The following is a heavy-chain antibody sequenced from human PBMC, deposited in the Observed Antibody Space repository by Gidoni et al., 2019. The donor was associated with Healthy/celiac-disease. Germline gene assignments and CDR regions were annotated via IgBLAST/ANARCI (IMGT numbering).Heavy chain of an antibody. J-gene: IGHJ5*02. CDR3: ARGPETDFTIFGVVDP. V-gene: IGHV1-8*01. Sequence: QVQLVQSGAEVKKPGASVKVSCKASGYPFPSYDINWVRQATGQGLEWMGWMNPNSGNTGYAQKFQGRVTMTRNTSISTAYMELSSLRSEDTAVYYCARGPETDFTIFGVVDPWGQGTLVTVSS. CDR2: MNPNSGNT. CDR1: GYPFPSYD. D-gene: IGHD3-3*01.